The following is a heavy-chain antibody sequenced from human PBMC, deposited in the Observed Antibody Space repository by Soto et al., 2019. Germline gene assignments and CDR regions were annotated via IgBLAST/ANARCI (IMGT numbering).Heavy chain of an antibody. CDR2: MNPSGGST. Sequence: SVKVSCKASGYTFTSYYMHWVRQAPGRGLEWMGIMNPSGGSTSYAQKFQGRVTMTRDTCRSTVYMELSSLRSEDTAVYYCATDFRGGSYYRPAAGFHYWGQGTLVTVSS. V-gene: IGHV1-46*01. D-gene: IGHD1-26*01. CDR1: GYTFTSYY. J-gene: IGHJ4*02. CDR3: ATDFRGGSYYRPAAGFHY.